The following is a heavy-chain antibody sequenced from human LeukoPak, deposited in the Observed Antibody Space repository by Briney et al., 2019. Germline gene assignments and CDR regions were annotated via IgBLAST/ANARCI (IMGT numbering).Heavy chain of an antibody. Sequence: GASVKVSCKASGYTFTSYYMHWVRQAPAQGLEGMGIINPSGGSTSYAQKFQGRVTMTRDTSTSTVYMELSSLRSEDTAVYYCAGHTAMADYYYYGMDVWGQGTTVTVSS. J-gene: IGHJ6*02. CDR3: AGHTAMADYYYYGMDV. D-gene: IGHD5-18*01. V-gene: IGHV1-46*01. CDR1: GYTFTSYY. CDR2: INPSGGST.